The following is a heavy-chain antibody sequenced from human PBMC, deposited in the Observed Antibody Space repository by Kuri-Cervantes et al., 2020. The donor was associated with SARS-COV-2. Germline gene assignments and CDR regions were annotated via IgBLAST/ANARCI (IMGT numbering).Heavy chain of an antibody. D-gene: IGHD5-12*01. Sequence: GESLKISCAASGFTFSSYGMHWVRQAPGKGLEWVAVISYDGSNKYYADSVKGRFTISRDNSKNTLYLQMNSLRAEDTAVYYCARASVARYYFDYWGQGTLVTVSS. CDR3: ARASVARYYFDY. CDR1: GFTFSSYG. J-gene: IGHJ4*02. V-gene: IGHV3-30*03. CDR2: ISYDGSNK.